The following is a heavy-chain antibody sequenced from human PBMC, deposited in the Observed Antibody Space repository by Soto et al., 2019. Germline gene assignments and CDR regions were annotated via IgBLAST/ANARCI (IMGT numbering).Heavy chain of an antibody. CDR2: IDPSDSYT. J-gene: IGHJ4*02. CDR1: GYSFSRYW. Sequence: GGALKISCKGSGYSFSRYWISWVRQMPGKGLEWMGRIDPSDSYTNYSPSFKGHVTISAHKSISTAYLQWSSLKASETAMYYCARHVWYYDSSGYPTRYFGYWGQGTLVTVSS. V-gene: IGHV5-10-1*01. CDR3: ARHVWYYDSSGYPTRYFGY. D-gene: IGHD3-22*01.